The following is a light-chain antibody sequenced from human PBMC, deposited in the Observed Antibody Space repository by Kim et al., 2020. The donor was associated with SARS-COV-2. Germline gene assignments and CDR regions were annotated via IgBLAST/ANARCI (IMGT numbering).Light chain of an antibody. CDR3: QQYNNWPLT. CDR1: QSVSSN. V-gene: IGKV3-15*01. CDR2: GAS. Sequence: VSPGDRVTLSCRASQSVSSNLAWYQQKPGPAPRLLIYGASTRATGIPARFSGSGSGTEFTLTISSLQSEDFAVYYCQQYNNWPLTFGGGTKVDIK. J-gene: IGKJ4*01.